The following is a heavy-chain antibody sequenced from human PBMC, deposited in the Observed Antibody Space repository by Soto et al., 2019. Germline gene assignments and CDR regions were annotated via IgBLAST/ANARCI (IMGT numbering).Heavy chain of an antibody. CDR3: ARDQSIVMIVVAKNDAFDL. CDR2: ISVYNGNT. V-gene: IGHV1-18*01. J-gene: IGHJ3*01. CDR1: GYSFASYG. D-gene: IGHD3-22*01. Sequence: QVHLVQSGAEVKKPGASVKVSCKASGYSFASYGISWVRQAPGQGLEWMGWISVYNGNTNYAQKFQGRVSMTTDTPTSTAYIELRKLRSDAPALYYCARDQSIVMIVVAKNDAFDLWGQGTMVTVSS.